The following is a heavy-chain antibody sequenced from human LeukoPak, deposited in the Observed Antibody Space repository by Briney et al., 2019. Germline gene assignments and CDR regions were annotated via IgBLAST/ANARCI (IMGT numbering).Heavy chain of an antibody. CDR3: AKDIAVAGGGGDAFDI. D-gene: IGHD6-19*01. CDR1: GFTFSSYA. V-gene: IGHV3-23*01. J-gene: IGHJ3*02. Sequence: GGSLRLSCAASGFTFSSYAMSWVRQAPGKGLEWVSAISGSGGSTYYADSVKGRFTISRDNSKNTLYLQMNSLRAEDTAVYYCAKDIAVAGGGGDAFDIWGQGTMVTVSS. CDR2: ISGSGGST.